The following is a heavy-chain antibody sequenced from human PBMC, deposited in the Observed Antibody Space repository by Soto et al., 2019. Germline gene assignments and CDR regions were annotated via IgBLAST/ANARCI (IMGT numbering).Heavy chain of an antibody. CDR2: ISYDGSNK. J-gene: IGHJ4*02. Sequence: PGGSLRLSCAASGFTFSSYGMHWVRQAPGKGLEWVAVISYDGSNKYYADSVKGRFTISRDNSKNTLYLQMNSLRAEDTAVYYCAKKNHPTSIAAVFDYWGQGTLVTVSS. D-gene: IGHD6-6*01. V-gene: IGHV3-30*18. CDR3: AKKNHPTSIAAVFDY. CDR1: GFTFSSYG.